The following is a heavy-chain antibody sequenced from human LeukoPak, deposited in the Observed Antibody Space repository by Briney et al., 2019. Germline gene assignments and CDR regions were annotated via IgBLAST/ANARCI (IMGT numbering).Heavy chain of an antibody. V-gene: IGHV4-30-2*01. Sequence: SETLSLTCAVSGGSISSGGYSWSWIRQPPGKGLEWIGYIYHSGSTYYNPSLKSRVTISVDRSKNQFSLKLSSVTAADTAVYYCARQALAAGFWGQGTLVTVSS. J-gene: IGHJ4*02. CDR3: ARQALAAGF. CDR1: GGSISSGGYS. CDR2: IYHSGST. D-gene: IGHD6-13*01.